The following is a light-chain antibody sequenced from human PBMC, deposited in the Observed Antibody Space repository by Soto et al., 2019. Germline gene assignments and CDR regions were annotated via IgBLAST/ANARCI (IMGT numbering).Light chain of an antibody. CDR1: QSVSSSY. CDR3: LQYGSSPFT. J-gene: IGKJ2*01. Sequence: EIVLTQSPGTLSLSPGERATLSCRASQSVSSSYLAWYQQKPGQAPRPLIYGASSRATGIPDRFSGSGSGTDFARNISRLEPEDFAVYYCLQYGSSPFTFGQGTKLEIK. CDR2: GAS. V-gene: IGKV3-20*01.